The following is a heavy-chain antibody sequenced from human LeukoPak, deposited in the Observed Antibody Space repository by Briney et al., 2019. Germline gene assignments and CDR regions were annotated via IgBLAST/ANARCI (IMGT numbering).Heavy chain of an antibody. CDR3: ARPIYCTTTSCSYGLDH. CDR2: MSYDGSNK. V-gene: IGHV3-30-3*01. CDR1: GFTCSSYA. J-gene: IGHJ4*02. Sequence: GGSLRLSCAVSGFTCSSYAMHWVRQAPGKGLEWVAVMSYDGSNKYYADSVKGRFTVSRDNSKNTLYLQMNSLRDEDTAVYYCARPIYCTTTSCSYGLDHWGQGTLVTVSS. D-gene: IGHD2-2*01.